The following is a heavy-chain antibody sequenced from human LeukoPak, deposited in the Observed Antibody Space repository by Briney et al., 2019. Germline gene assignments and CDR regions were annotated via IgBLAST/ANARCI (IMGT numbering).Heavy chain of an antibody. Sequence: SETLSLTCTVSGGSISSYYWSWIRQPPGKGLEWIGYIYYSGSTNYNPSLKSRVTISVDTSKNQFSLKLSSVTAADTAVYYCAGWINTYYYDSSGYPPDGWFDPWGQGTLVTVSS. CDR1: GGSISSYY. CDR2: IYYSGST. V-gene: IGHV4-59*01. J-gene: IGHJ5*02. CDR3: AGWINTYYYDSSGYPPDGWFDP. D-gene: IGHD3-22*01.